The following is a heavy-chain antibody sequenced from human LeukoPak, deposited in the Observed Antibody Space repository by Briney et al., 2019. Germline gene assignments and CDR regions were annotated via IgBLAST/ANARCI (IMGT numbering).Heavy chain of an antibody. J-gene: IGHJ4*02. CDR1: GFTFSSYS. V-gene: IGHV3-48*02. Sequence: GGSLRLSCAASGFTFSSYSMNWVRQAPGKGLEWVSYISSSSSNIYYADSVKGRFTISRDNAKNSLYLQTNSLRDEDTAVYYCVRQYGDYSPLDYWGRGTLVTVSS. D-gene: IGHD4-17*01. CDR3: VRQYGDYSPLDY. CDR2: ISSSSSNI.